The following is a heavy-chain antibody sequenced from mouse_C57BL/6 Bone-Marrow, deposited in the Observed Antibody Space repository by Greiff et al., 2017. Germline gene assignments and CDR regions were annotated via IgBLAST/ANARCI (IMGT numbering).Heavy chain of an antibody. D-gene: IGHD1-1*01. J-gene: IGHJ1*03. CDR1: GYTFTDYN. V-gene: IGHV1-18*01. Sequence: EVQLQQSGPELVKPGASVKIPCKASGYTFTDYNMDWVKQSHGKSLEWIGDINPNNGGTIYNQKFKGKATLTVDKSSSTAYMELRSLTSEDTAVYYCARSSYYGSDWYFDVWGTGTTVTVSS. CDR2: INPNNGGT. CDR3: ARSSYYGSDWYFDV.